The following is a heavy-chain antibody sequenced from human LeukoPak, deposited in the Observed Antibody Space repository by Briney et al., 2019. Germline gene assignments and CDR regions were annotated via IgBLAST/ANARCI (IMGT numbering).Heavy chain of an antibody. D-gene: IGHD6-19*01. CDR3: ARSYTRIAVAGTSQY. J-gene: IGHJ4*02. Sequence: PGGSLRLSCAASGFTFSSYAMHWVRQAPGKGLEWVAVISYDGSNKYYADSVKGRFTISRNNSKNTLYLQMNSLRAEDTAVYYCARSYTRIAVAGTSQYWGQGTLVTVSS. CDR1: GFTFSSYA. CDR2: ISYDGSNK. V-gene: IGHV3-30*04.